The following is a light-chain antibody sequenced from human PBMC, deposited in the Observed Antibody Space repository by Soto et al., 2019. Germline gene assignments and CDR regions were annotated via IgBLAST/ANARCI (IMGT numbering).Light chain of an antibody. Sequence: QSVLTQPPSASGTPGQRVTISCSGSSSHIGSNTVNWYQQLPGTAPKLLIYSNNQRPSGVPDRFSGSKSGTSASLAISGLQSEDEADYYCAAWDYSLNVFGTGTQLTVL. CDR1: SSHIGSNT. V-gene: IGLV1-44*01. J-gene: IGLJ1*01. CDR3: AAWDYSLNV. CDR2: SNN.